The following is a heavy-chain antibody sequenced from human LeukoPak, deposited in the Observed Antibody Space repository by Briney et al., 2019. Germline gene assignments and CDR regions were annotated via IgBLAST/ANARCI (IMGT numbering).Heavy chain of an antibody. D-gene: IGHD6-19*01. V-gene: IGHV4-31*03. J-gene: IGHJ4*02. Sequence: PSETLSLTCTVSGGSISSGGYYWSWIRQHPGKGLEWIGYIYYSGSTYYTPSLKSRVTISVDTSKNQFSLKLSSVTAADTAVYYCARVGYSSGPLADYWGQGTLVTVSS. CDR2: IYYSGST. CDR1: GGSISSGGYY. CDR3: ARVGYSSGPLADY.